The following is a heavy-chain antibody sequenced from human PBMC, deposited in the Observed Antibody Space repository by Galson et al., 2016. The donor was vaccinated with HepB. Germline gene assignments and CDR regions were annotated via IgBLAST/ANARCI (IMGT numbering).Heavy chain of an antibody. Sequence: SLRLSCAASGFTFSNYAMSWVRQAPGKGLEWVSTITGTGDTTSYADSVRGRFTISRDHSKHTVFLQINSLRAEDTAVYYCAKRRDYYESGGYYPDFDYWGQGSLVTVSS. CDR2: ITGTGDTT. J-gene: IGHJ4*02. V-gene: IGHV3-23*01. D-gene: IGHD3-22*01. CDR1: GFTFSNYA. CDR3: AKRRDYYESGGYYPDFDY.